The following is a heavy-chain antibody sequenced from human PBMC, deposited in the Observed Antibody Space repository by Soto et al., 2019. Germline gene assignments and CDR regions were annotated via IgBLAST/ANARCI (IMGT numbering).Heavy chain of an antibody. CDR2: FYYSGST. D-gene: IGHD3-10*01. J-gene: IGHJ4*02. Sequence: SETLSLTCTVSGGSISSYYWSWIRQPPGKGLEWIGYFYYSGSTKYNPSLKSRVTISVDTSKNQFSLKLSSVTAADTAVYYCARAPRGNYGYPSYFDYWGQGTLVTVSS. V-gene: IGHV4-59*01. CDR1: GGSISSYY. CDR3: ARAPRGNYGYPSYFDY.